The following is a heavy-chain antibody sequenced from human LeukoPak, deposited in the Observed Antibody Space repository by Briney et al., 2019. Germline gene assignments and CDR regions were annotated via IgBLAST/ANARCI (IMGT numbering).Heavy chain of an antibody. Sequence: PGGSLRLSCATSGFSLVDYGLSWVRQAPGKGLEWLSAINWNGGITEYADSVKGRFTISRDNAKNSLYLQMDSLRAEDTAFYCARDRMGTSYSVSHFDSWGQGTLVTVSS. CDR3: ARDRMGTSYSVSHFDS. D-gene: IGHD6-13*01. J-gene: IGHJ4*02. CDR1: GFSLVDYG. V-gene: IGHV3-20*01. CDR2: INWNGGIT.